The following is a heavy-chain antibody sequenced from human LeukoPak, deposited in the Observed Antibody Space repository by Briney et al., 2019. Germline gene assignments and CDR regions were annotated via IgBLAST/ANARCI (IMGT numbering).Heavy chain of an antibody. CDR1: GFTFDDYG. V-gene: IGHV3-20*04. CDR2: INWNGGST. CDR3: ARVEAYYYDSSRFDY. D-gene: IGHD3-22*01. J-gene: IGHJ4*02. Sequence: LAGGSLRLSCAASGFTFDDYGMSWVRQAPGKGLEWVSGINWNGGSTGYADSVKGRFTISRDNAKNSLYLQMNSLRAEDTALYYCARVEAYYYDSSRFDYWGQGTLVTVSS.